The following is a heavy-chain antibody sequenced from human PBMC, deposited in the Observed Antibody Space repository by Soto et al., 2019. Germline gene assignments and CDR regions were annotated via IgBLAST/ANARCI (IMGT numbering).Heavy chain of an antibody. D-gene: IGHD6-13*01. CDR2: ISWDGGST. V-gene: IGHV3-43*01. CDR3: AKDRVSSSWYGSQGYYYGMDV. CDR1: GFTFSSYT. Sequence: GGSLRLSCAASGFTFSSYTMHWVRQAPGKGLEWVSLISWDGGSTYYADSVKGRFTISRDNSKNSLYLQMNSLRTEDTALYYCAKDRVSSSWYGSQGYYYGMDVWGQGTTVTVSS. J-gene: IGHJ6*02.